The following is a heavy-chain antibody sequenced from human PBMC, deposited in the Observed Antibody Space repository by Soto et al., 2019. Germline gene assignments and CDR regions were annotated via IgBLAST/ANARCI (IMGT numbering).Heavy chain of an antibody. CDR1: GYSFTSLD. D-gene: IGHD2-15*01. V-gene: IGHV1-8*01. Sequence: QVQLVQSGAEVREPGSSVKVSCKASGYSFTSLDINWVRQTAGQGLEWMGWMQPSTGRTGYAQKCQGRVTMTRDTSINTAYMELTTLTSDYTAFYYGARGFSAVVDYWGQGTLVTVSS. J-gene: IGHJ4*02. CDR3: ARGFSAVVDY. CDR2: MQPSTGRT.